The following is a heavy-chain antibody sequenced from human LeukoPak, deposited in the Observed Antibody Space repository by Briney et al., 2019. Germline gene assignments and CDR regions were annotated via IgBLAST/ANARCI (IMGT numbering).Heavy chain of an antibody. CDR1: GGSISSSSYY. Sequence: SETLSLTCTVSGGSISSSSYYWGWIRQPPGKGLEWIGSIYYSGSTYYNPSLKSRVTISVDTSKNQFSLKLSSVTAADTAVYYCARDGQYYYMDVWGKGTTVTVSS. J-gene: IGHJ6*03. V-gene: IGHV4-39*07. CDR2: IYYSGST. CDR3: ARDGQYYYMDV.